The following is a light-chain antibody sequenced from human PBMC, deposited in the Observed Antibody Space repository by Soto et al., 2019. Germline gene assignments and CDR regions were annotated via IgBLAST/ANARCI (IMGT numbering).Light chain of an antibody. CDR1: QDISNY. CDR2: DAS. CDR3: HQYSRHPPLT. J-gene: IGKJ4*01. V-gene: IGKV1-33*01. Sequence: DIQMTQSTSSLSASVGDRVTITCQASQDISNYLNWYQQKPGKDPKLLIYDASNLETGVPSRFSERGSGTDLTFTISSLQPEDIETYYCHQYSRHPPLTFGGGTKVVIK.